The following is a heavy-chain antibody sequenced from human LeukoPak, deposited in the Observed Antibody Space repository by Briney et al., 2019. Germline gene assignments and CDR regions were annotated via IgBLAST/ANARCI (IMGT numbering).Heavy chain of an antibody. D-gene: IGHD5-18*01. CDR1: GGSISSGGYY. Sequence: SETLSLTCTVSGGSISSGGYYWSWIRQHPGKGLEWIGYIYYSGSTCYNPSLKSRVTISVDTSKNQFSLKLSSVTAADTAVYYCARAHSMVIRLDYWGQGTLATVSS. CDR3: ARAHSMVIRLDY. J-gene: IGHJ4*02. V-gene: IGHV4-31*03. CDR2: IYYSGST.